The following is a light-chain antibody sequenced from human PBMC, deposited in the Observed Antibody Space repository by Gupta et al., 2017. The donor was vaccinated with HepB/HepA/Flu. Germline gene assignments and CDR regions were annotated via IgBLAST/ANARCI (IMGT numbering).Light chain of an antibody. V-gene: IGKV3-20*01. CDR1: QSVSSSY. J-gene: IGKJ4*01. Sequence: EIVLTQSPGTLSLSPGERATLSCRASQSVSSSYLAWYQLKPGQAPRLLIYGTSSRATGIPDRFSGSGAGTDFTLSISRLEPEDFAVYYCQQYGSSPLTFGGGTKVEIK. CDR2: GTS. CDR3: QQYGSSPLT.